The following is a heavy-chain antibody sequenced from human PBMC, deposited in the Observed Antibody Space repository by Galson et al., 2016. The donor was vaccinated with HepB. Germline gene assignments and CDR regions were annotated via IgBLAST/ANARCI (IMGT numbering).Heavy chain of an antibody. Sequence: SLRLSCAASGFTFSSYDMHWVRQTTGKGLEWVSAIGSAGDTYYSDSVKGRFTISRENAKNSLYLQMNSLRAGDTAVYYCARATVTHYYYGMDVWGQGTTVTVSS. CDR3: ARATVTHYYYGMDV. V-gene: IGHV3-13*04. D-gene: IGHD4-17*01. CDR1: GFTFSSYD. J-gene: IGHJ6*02. CDR2: IGSAGDT.